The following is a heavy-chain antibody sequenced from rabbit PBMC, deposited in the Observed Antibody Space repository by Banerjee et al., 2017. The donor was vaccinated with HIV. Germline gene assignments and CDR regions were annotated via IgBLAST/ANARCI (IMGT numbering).Heavy chain of an antibody. V-gene: IGHV1S43*01. J-gene: IGHJ4*01. D-gene: IGHD4-1*01. Sequence: QSLEESGGDLVKPGASLTLTCTASGVSFSSNYYICWVRQAPGKGLEWIACIYNGDGSTYYASWVNGRFSISRSTSLNTVTLQMTSLTAADTASYFCARDLAGAVGWNFDLWGQGTLVTVS. CDR3: ARDLAGAVGWNFDL. CDR1: GVSFSSNYY. CDR2: IYNGDGST.